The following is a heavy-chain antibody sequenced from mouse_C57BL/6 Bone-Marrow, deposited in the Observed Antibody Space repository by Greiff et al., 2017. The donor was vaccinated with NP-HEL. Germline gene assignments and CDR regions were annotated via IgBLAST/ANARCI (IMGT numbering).Heavy chain of an antibody. CDR3: ARRGMVTSFAY. CDR2: ISSGGSYT. V-gene: IGHV5-6*01. CDR1: GFTFSSYG. Sequence: EVQVVESGGDLVKPGGSLKLSCAASGFTFSSYGMSWVRQPPDKRLEWVATISSGGSYTYYPDSVQGRFTISRDNSKNTLYRQMSSLKSEDTAMDDCARRGMVTSFAYWGQGTLVTVSA. D-gene: IGHD2-2*01. J-gene: IGHJ3*01.